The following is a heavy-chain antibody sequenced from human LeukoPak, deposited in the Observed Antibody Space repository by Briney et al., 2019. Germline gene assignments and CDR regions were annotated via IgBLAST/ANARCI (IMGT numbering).Heavy chain of an antibody. Sequence: ASVKVSYKASGYTFTSYYMHWVRQAPGQGLEWMGIINPSGGSTSYAQKFQGRVTMTRDMSTSTVYMELSSLRSEDTAVYYCARGGSSAYYFDYWGQGTLVTVSS. CDR3: ARGGSSAYYFDY. J-gene: IGHJ4*02. V-gene: IGHV1-46*01. CDR2: INPSGGST. D-gene: IGHD6-13*01. CDR1: GYTFTSYY.